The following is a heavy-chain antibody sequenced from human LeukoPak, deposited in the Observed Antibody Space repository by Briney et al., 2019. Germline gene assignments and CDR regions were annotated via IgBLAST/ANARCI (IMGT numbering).Heavy chain of an antibody. V-gene: IGHV3-23*01. CDR3: AKDSSDYYFDY. CDR2: IRNSGGYT. Sequence: GGTLRLSCAASGFIFSSYGMSWVRQAPGKGLEWVSGIRNSGGYTYYADSVKGRFTISRDNSKNTLYVQMNSLRPDDTAVYYCAKDSSDYYFDYWGQGTLVTVSS. D-gene: IGHD3-22*01. CDR1: GFIFSSYG. J-gene: IGHJ4*02.